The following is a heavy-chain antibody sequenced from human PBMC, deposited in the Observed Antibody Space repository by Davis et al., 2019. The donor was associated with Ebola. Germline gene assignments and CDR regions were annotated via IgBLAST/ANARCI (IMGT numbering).Heavy chain of an antibody. D-gene: IGHD5-24*01. CDR3: ARDRGLSDGNNYLDY. CDR2: IWYDGSNK. Sequence: GGSLRLSCAASGFTFSSYGMHWVRQAPGKGLEWVAVIWYDGSNKYYADSVKGRFTISRDNSKNTLYLQMNSLRAEDTAVYYCARDRGLSDGNNYLDYWGQGTLVTVSS. CDR1: GFTFSSYG. V-gene: IGHV3-33*01. J-gene: IGHJ4*02.